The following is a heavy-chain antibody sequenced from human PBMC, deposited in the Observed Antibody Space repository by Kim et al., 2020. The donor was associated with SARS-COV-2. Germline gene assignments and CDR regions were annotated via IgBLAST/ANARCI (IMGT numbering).Heavy chain of an antibody. Sequence: GGSLRLSCAASGFTFSSYAMSWVRQAPGKGLEWVSAISGSGGSTYYADSVKGRFTISRDNSKNTLYLQMNSLRAEDTAVYYCAKDNMGGSGSYYNAPYYYGMDVWGQGTTVTVSS. V-gene: IGHV3-23*01. D-gene: IGHD3-10*01. J-gene: IGHJ6*02. CDR3: AKDNMGGSGSYYNAPYYYGMDV. CDR2: ISGSGGST. CDR1: GFTFSSYA.